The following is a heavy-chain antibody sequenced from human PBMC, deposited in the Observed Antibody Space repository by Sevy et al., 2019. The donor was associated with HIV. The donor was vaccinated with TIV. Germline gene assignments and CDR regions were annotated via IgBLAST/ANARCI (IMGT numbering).Heavy chain of an antibody. D-gene: IGHD3-22*01. V-gene: IGHV1-24*01. CDR3: ATTKDYYDSSGSPFDY. Sequence: ASVKVSCKVSGHTLTQLSMHWVRQAPGKGLEWMGTFDPEDDETIYAQKFQGRVTMTEDTSTDTGYMELSSLRSEETAVYYCATTKDYYDSSGSPFDYWGQGTLVTVSS. CDR1: GHTLTQLS. J-gene: IGHJ4*02. CDR2: FDPEDDET.